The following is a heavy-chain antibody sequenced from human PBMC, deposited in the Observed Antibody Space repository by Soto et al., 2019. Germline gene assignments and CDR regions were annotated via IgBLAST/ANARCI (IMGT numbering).Heavy chain of an antibody. CDR1: GFTFSSYG. Sequence: QVQLVESGGGVVQPGRSPRLSCAASGFTFSSYGMHWVRQAPGKGLEWVAVISYDGSNKYYADSVKGRFTISRDNSKNTLYLQMNSLRAEDTAVYYCAKVESDDSSGYWFDPWGQGTLVTVSS. V-gene: IGHV3-30*18. D-gene: IGHD3-22*01. CDR3: AKVESDDSSGYWFDP. CDR2: ISYDGSNK. J-gene: IGHJ5*02.